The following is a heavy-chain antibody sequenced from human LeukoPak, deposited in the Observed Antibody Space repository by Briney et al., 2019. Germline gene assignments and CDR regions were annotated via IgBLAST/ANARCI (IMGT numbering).Heavy chain of an antibody. CDR1: GFTFSSYW. CDR2: INSDGSDT. V-gene: IGHV3-74*01. Sequence: PGGSLRLSCAASGFTFSSYWMHWVRQAPGKGLVWVSLINSDGSDTSYADSVKGRFTISRDNAKNTLYLQMNSLRAEDTAVYYCAKDVAKSIGYWGQGTLVTVSS. CDR3: AKDVAKSIGY. J-gene: IGHJ4*02. D-gene: IGHD3-3*02.